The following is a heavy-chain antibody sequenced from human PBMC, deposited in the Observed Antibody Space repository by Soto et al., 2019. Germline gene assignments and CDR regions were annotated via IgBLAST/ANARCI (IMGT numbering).Heavy chain of an antibody. J-gene: IGHJ4*02. CDR3: ARAQDTANDDFDY. V-gene: IGHV3-30-3*01. Sequence: QRGGSLRLSCAASGFTFSSYAMHWVRQAPGKGLEWVAVISYDGSNKYYADSVKGRFTISRDNSKNTLYLQMNSLRAEDTAVYYCARAQDTANDDFDYWGQGTLVTVSS. CDR1: GFTFSSYA. D-gene: IGHD5-18*01. CDR2: ISYDGSNK.